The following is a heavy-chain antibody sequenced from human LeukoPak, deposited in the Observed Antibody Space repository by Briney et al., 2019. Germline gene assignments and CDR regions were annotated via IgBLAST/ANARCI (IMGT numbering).Heavy chain of an antibody. Sequence: GGSLRLSCAASGFTFSSYSMSWVRQAPGKGLEWVSSISSRSDYIYYTDSLKGRFTISRDNAKNSLYLQMNSLRAEDTAVYYCARDSVGSPAGSLGYWGQGTLVTVSS. CDR2: ISSRSDYI. CDR1: GFTFSSYS. CDR3: ARDSVGSPAGSLGY. J-gene: IGHJ4*02. D-gene: IGHD2-2*01. V-gene: IGHV3-21*01.